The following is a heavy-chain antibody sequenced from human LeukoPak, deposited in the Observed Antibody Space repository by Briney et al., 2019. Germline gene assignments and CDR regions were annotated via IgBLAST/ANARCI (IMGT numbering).Heavy chain of an antibody. CDR3: ASLVHYDFWSGYFRPSDAIDV. Sequence: ASETLSLTCAVYGGSFSGHYWSWIRQPPGQGLEWLAEINHGGSTSYSPSLKSRASISADKSKNQFSLRLTSVTAADTAVYYCASLVHYDFWSGYFRPSDAIDVWGQGTAVTVSS. D-gene: IGHD3-3*01. CDR1: GGSFSGHY. CDR2: INHGGST. V-gene: IGHV4-34*01. J-gene: IGHJ3*01.